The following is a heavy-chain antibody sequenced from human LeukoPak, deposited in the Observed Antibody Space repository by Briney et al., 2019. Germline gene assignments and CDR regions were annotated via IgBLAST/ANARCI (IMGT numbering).Heavy chain of an antibody. D-gene: IGHD1-26*01. CDR1: GFAFSGYS. CDR3: ARGVGATHFDC. Sequence: SGGSLRLSCAASGFAFSGYSMNWVRQAPGRGPEWVSLISTTSTSIYYADSVEGRFTVSRDNAKNLLYLQMNSLRAKDSAVYYCARGVGATHFDCWGQGTLVTVST. V-gene: IGHV3-21*06. CDR2: ISTTSTSI. J-gene: IGHJ4*02.